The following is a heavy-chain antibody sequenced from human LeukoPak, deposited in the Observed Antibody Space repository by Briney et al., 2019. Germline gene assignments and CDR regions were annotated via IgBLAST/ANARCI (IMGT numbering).Heavy chain of an antibody. J-gene: IGHJ4*02. D-gene: IGHD2-15*01. CDR2: ISTYNGNT. V-gene: IGHV1-18*01. CDR1: GYTVTSYG. CDR3: AKRGAATSSYYFDY. Sequence: ASVKVSCKASGYTVTSYGISWVRQAPGQGLEWMGWISTYNGNTNYAQKLQGRVTMTTDISTSTAYMELRSLRSDDTAVYYCAKRGAATSSYYFDYWGQGTLVTVSS.